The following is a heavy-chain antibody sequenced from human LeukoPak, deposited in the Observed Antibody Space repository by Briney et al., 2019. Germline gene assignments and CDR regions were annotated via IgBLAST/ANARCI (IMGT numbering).Heavy chain of an antibody. CDR2: TYYRSKWYN. J-gene: IGHJ5*02. Sequence: SQTFSLTCAISGDSVSSNSVAWNWIRQSPLRGLEWLGRTYYRSKWYNDYAVSVKSRITINPDTSKNQFSLQLNSVTPEDTAVYYCARDDCSGGSCYWRFDPWGQGTLVTVSS. V-gene: IGHV6-1*01. D-gene: IGHD2-15*01. CDR3: ARDDCSGGSCYWRFDP. CDR1: GDSVSSNSVA.